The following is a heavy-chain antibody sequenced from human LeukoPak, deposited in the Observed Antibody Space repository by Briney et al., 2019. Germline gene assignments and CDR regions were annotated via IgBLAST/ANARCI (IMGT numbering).Heavy chain of an antibody. V-gene: IGHV3-23*01. CDR2: ISDSGDSP. D-gene: IGHD6-13*01. CDR1: GFTFRTYA. Sequence: GGSLRLSCEASGFTFRTYAMSWVRQVPGKGPEWVSGISDSGDSPYYANFVKGRFTISRDNSKNILYLQMSSLRAEDSAVYYCARDMFRGYSSSWYTDAFDIWGQGTMVTVSS. CDR3: ARDMFRGYSSSWYTDAFDI. J-gene: IGHJ3*02.